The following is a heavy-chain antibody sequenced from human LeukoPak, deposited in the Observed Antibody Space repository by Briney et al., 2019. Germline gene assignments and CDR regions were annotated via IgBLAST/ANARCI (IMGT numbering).Heavy chain of an antibody. V-gene: IGHV3-53*01. J-gene: IGHJ4*02. CDR2: IYSGGST. Sequence: GGSLRLSCAASGFTVSSNYMSWVRQAPGKGLEWVSVIYSGGSTYYADSVKGRFTISRDNSKNTLYPQMNSLRAEDTAVYYCARSRSTVIVFDYWGQGTLVTVSS. CDR1: GFTVSSNY. D-gene: IGHD2-21*01. CDR3: ARSRSTVIVFDY.